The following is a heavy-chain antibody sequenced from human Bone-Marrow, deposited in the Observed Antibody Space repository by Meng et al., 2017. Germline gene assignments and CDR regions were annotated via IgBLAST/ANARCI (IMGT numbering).Heavy chain of an antibody. CDR1: GGSISSYY. D-gene: IGHD3-22*01. Sequence: QVQLQDSGPGLVKPSETLSLTCTVCGGSISSYYWSWIRQPPGKGLEWIGYIYYSGSTNYNPSLKSRVTISVDTSKNQFSLQLSSVTAADTAVYYCARLGGHYYDSSGYYKHYWGQGTLVTVSS. J-gene: IGHJ4*02. CDR2: IYYSGST. V-gene: IGHV4-59*01. CDR3: ARLGGHYYDSSGYYKHY.